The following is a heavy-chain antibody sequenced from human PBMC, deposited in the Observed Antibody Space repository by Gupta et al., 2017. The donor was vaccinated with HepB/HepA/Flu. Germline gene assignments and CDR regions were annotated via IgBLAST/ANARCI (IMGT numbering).Heavy chain of an antibody. CDR3: ARDYRTYYYGSGSYALDP. Sequence: EVQLVESGGGLVQPGGSLRLSCAASGFHFSSYWMSWVRQAPGKGLEWVANIKQDGSEKYYVEYVKGRFTISRDNAKNSLYLQMNSLRAEDTAVYYCARDYRTYYYGSGSYALDPWGQGTLVTVSS. V-gene: IGHV3-7*01. CDR2: IKQDGSEK. J-gene: IGHJ5*02. D-gene: IGHD3-10*01. CDR1: GFHFSSYW.